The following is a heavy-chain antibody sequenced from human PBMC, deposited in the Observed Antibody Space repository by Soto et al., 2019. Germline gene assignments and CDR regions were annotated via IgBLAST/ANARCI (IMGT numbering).Heavy chain of an antibody. V-gene: IGHV6-1*01. CDR2: TYYRSKWYN. D-gene: IGHD6-13*01. CDR3: ARAKAGRYYYYGMDV. J-gene: IGHJ6*02. Sequence: SQTLSLTCAISGDIVSINSAAWNWIRQCPSRGLEWLGRTYYRSKWYNDYAVSVKSRITINPDTSKNQFSLQLKSVTPEDTAVYFCARAKAGRYYYYGMDVWGQGTTVTVSS. CDR1: GDIVSINSAA.